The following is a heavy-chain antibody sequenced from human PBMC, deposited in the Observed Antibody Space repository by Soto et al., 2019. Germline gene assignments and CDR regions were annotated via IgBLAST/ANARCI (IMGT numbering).Heavy chain of an antibody. Sequence: QVQLVESGGGVVQPGRSLRLSCAASGFTFSNYGMHWVRQAPGKGLEWMAVILNDGSNRYHADSVKDRFTISRDNSKNTLYSQMNSLRAEDTAVYYCARDDEYSGNGMDVWGQGTTVTVS. CDR3: ARDDEYSGNGMDV. J-gene: IGHJ6*02. CDR1: GFTFSNYG. V-gene: IGHV3-33*01. D-gene: IGHD3-10*01. CDR2: ILNDGSNR.